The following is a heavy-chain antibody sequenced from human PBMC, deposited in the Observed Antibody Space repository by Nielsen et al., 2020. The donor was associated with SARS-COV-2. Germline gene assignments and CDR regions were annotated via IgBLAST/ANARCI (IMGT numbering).Heavy chain of an antibody. V-gene: IGHV1-2*06. CDR1: GYTFTGYY. Sequence: ASVKVSCKASGYTFTGYYMHWVRQAPGQGLEWMGRINPNSGGTNYAQKLQGRVTMTTDTSTSTAYMELRSLRSDDTAVYYCARDGNGLMVRGVIMGPGDYWGQGTLVTVSS. D-gene: IGHD3-10*01. CDR2: INPNSGGT. J-gene: IGHJ4*02. CDR3: ARDGNGLMVRGVIMGPGDY.